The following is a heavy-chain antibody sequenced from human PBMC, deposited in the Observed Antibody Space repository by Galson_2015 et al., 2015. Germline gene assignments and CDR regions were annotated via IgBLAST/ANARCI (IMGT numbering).Heavy chain of an antibody. D-gene: IGHD1-26*01. CDR3: ARGRGVAVTTIYSFYHLDV. Sequence: SLRLSCAASGLSVSSNYMSWVRQAPGKGLERVPSIYSGGNTYYADSVKGRFSISRDNSKNTMYLQMNSLKDEDTAVYYCARGRGVAVTTIYSFYHLDVWGRGTTVTVSS. CDR1: GLSVSSNY. CDR2: IYSGGNT. J-gene: IGHJ6*03. V-gene: IGHV3-53*01.